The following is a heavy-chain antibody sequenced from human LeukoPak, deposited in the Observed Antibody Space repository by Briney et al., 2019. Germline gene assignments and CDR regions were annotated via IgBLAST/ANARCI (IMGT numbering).Heavy chain of an antibody. CDR2: IDHGGTT. CDR1: GVSFSGYY. V-gene: IGHV4-34*01. Sequence: SETLSLTCGVYGVSFSGYYWSWIRQPPGKGLEWIGDIDHGGTTHYSPSLKSRVTISVDTSKSQFSLRLCSVTAADTAVYYCARVMEGLPFDYWGQGTLVTVSS. D-gene: IGHD3-3*01. CDR3: ARVMEGLPFDY. J-gene: IGHJ4*02.